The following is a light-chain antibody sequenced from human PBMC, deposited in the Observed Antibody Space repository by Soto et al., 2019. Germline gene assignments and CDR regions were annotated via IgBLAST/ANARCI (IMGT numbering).Light chain of an antibody. Sequence: QSALTQPPSVSGSPGQSVTISCTGTSSDVGSYNRVSWYQQPPGTAPKLMIYEVSNRPSGVPDRFSGSKSGNTASLTISGLQAEDEADYYCSSYGGNDWVFGGGTKLTVL. CDR1: SSDVGSYNR. CDR2: EVS. J-gene: IGLJ3*02. V-gene: IGLV2-18*02. CDR3: SSYGGNDWV.